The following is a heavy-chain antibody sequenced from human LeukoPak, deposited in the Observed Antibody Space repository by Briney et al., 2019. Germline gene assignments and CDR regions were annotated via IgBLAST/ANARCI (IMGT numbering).Heavy chain of an antibody. V-gene: IGHV4-31*03. CDR2: IYFTGST. CDR3: ARAGMATPYNWFDP. D-gene: IGHD5-12*01. Sequence: SETLSLTCSVSGVSIMSDSFYWSWIRQNPGRGLEWIGYIYFTGSTNYNPSLKSRPTISMDTSYNQLSLKLTSVTAADSAVYYCARAGMATPYNWFDPWGQGTLVTVSS. J-gene: IGHJ5*02. CDR1: GVSIMSDSFY.